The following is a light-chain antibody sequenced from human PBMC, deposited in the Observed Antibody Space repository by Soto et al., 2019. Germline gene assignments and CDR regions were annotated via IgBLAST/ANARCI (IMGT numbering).Light chain of an antibody. CDR3: QSDGTSLSGLYG. CDR2: DSN. V-gene: IGLV1-40*01. Sequence: QSVLTQPPSVSGAPGQRVTISCTGSSSNIGAGRDVHWYRQLPGAAPKFLISDSNHRPSGVPDRFSVSKSGASASLAITGLRAEDEGDYFCQSDGTSLSGLYGFGTGTQLTVL. J-gene: IGLJ1*01. CDR1: SSNIGAGRD.